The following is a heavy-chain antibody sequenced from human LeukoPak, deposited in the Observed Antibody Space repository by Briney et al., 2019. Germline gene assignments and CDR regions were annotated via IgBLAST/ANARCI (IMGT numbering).Heavy chain of an antibody. CDR2: IYYSGST. CDR1: GGSMSGYF. CDR3: ARSITSSWYGDFQH. Sequence: SETLSLTCTVSGGSMSGYFWSWIRQPPGKGLKGIGYIYYSGSTNYNPSLKSRVTISVDTSKNQFSLKLSSVTAADTAVYYCARSITSSWYGDFQHWGQGTLVTVSS. V-gene: IGHV4-59*01. D-gene: IGHD6-13*01. J-gene: IGHJ1*01.